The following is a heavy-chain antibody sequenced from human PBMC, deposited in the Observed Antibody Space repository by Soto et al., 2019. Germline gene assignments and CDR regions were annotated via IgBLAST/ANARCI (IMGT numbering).Heavy chain of an antibody. CDR1: GFTFSSHG. Sequence: GGSLRLSCTASGFTFSSHGMNWVRQAPGKGLEWVSFLSGSAGITFYADSVKGRFTISRDNSKNTLYLQMNSLRAEDTAVYYCAKDRGIEGSSVRAFDVWGQGTMVTVSS. CDR3: AKDRGIEGSSVRAFDV. D-gene: IGHD1-26*01. V-gene: IGHV3-23*01. J-gene: IGHJ3*01. CDR2: LSGSAGIT.